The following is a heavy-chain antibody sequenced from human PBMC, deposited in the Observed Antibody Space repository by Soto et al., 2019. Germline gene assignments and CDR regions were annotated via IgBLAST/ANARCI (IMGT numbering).Heavy chain of an antibody. CDR3: ARGLSRITMIVVVTYGMDV. CDR2: INHSGST. J-gene: IGHJ6*04. D-gene: IGHD3-22*01. CDR1: GGSFSGYY. Sequence: PSETLSLTCAVYGGSFSGYYWSWIRQPPGKGLEWIGEINHSGSTNYNPSLKSRVTISVDTSKNQFSLKLGSVTAADTAVYYCARGLSRITMIVVVTYGMDVWGKGIMVTVSS. V-gene: IGHV4-34*01.